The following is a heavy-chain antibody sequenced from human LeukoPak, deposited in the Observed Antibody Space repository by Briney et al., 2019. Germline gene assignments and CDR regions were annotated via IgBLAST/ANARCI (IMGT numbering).Heavy chain of an antibody. J-gene: IGHJ5*02. CDR2: IIPIFGTA. V-gene: IGHV1-69*05. Sequence: GASVKVSCKASGGTFSSYAISWVRQAPGQGLEWMGGIIPIFGTANYAQKFQGRVTITTDESTSTAYMELRSLRSDDTAVYYCARDGPAAIDNWFDPWGQGTLVTVSS. D-gene: IGHD2-2*02. CDR3: ARDGPAAIDNWFDP. CDR1: GGTFSSYA.